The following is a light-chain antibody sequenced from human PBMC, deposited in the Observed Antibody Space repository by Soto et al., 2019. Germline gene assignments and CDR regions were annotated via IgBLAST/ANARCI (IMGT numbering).Light chain of an antibody. V-gene: IGKV1-39*01. CDR3: QQSYSTQYT. Sequence: DIQMTQSPSSLSASVGDRVTSTCRASQSISSYLNWYQQKPGKAPKLLIYAASSLQSGVPSRFSGSGAGTDFTLTISSLQPEDFATYSWQQSYSTQYTFVQGTKLEIK. CDR1: QSISSY. J-gene: IGKJ2*01. CDR2: AAS.